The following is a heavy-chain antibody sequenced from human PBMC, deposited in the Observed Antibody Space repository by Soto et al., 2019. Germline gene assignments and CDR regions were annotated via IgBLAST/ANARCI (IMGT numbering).Heavy chain of an antibody. D-gene: IGHD3-10*01. CDR1: GGSISIGGYH. CDR2: IYYSGST. CDR3: ARDQIVRSGSYADYYYYYGMDV. V-gene: IGHV4-31*03. Sequence: SETLSLTCTVSGGSISIGGYHWSCIRQHPGKGLEWIGYIYYSGSTYYNPSLKSRVTISVDTSKNQFSLKLSSVTAADTAVYYCARDQIVRSGSYADYYYYYGMDVWGQGTTVTVSS. J-gene: IGHJ6*02.